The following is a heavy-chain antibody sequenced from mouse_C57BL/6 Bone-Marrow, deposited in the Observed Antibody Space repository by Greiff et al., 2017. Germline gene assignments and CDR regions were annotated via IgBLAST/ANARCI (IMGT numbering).Heavy chain of an antibody. Sequence: VQLQQPGAELVMPGASVKLSCKASGYTFTSYWMHWVKQRPGQGLEWIGEIDPSDSYTNYNQKFKGKSTLTVAKSSSQAYMQLSSLTSDDSAVYYCARDGYDACDYGGQGTTLTVSS. D-gene: IGHD2-2*01. CDR2: IDPSDSYT. J-gene: IGHJ2*01. CDR3: ARDGYDACDY. V-gene: IGHV1-69*01. CDR1: GYTFTSYW.